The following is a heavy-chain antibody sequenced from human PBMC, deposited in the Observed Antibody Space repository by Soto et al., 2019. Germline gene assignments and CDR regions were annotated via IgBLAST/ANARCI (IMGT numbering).Heavy chain of an antibody. CDR1: GGSISGGGYS. CDR3: ARQRDGYYGVGYYFDY. J-gene: IGHJ4*02. Sequence: PSETLSLTCAVSGGSISGGGYSWSWIRQPPGKGLEWIGYIYHSGSTYYNPSLKSRVTISVDTSKNQSSLKLSSVTAADTAVYYCARQRDGYYGVGYYFDYWGQGTLVTVSS. V-gene: IGHV4-30-2*03. D-gene: IGHD4-17*01. CDR2: IYHSGST.